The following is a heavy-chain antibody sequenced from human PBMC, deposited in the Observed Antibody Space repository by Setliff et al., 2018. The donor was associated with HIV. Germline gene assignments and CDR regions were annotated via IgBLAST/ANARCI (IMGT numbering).Heavy chain of an antibody. CDR1: GLTFSTSW. CDR2: LNPEANYI. Sequence: GGSLRLSCAASGLTFSTSWMQWVRQSPGEGLLWVARLNPEANYIHYADSVRGRFTISRDNAKNTLYLQMNSLRTEDTAVYYCVRAAAGLDIWSQGIRVTVSS. CDR3: VRAAAGLDI. V-gene: IGHV3-74*01. J-gene: IGHJ4*02.